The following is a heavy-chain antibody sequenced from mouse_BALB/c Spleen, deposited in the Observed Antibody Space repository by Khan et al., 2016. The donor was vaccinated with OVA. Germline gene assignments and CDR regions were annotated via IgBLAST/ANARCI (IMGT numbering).Heavy chain of an antibody. V-gene: IGHV1S132*01. CDR1: GYIFTSYW. CDR3: AREEALYYCDY. J-gene: IGHJ2*01. D-gene: IGHD3-2*02. CDR2: VYPGTDNT. Sequence: QVQLQQSGAELVRPGTSVKLSCKTSGYIFTSYWIHWVKQRSGQGLEWIARVYPGTDNTYYNENFKDKATLPADKSSTTVYLQRSSLKSEDSAVFFCAREEALYYCDYWGQGTTLTVSS.